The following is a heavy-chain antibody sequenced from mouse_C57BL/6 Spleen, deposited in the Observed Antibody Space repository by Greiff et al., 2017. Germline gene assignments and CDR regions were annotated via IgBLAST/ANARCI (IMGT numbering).Heavy chain of an antibody. J-gene: IGHJ3*01. CDR1: GYTFTDYE. D-gene: IGHD3-3*01. Sequence: QVHVKQSGAELVRPGASVTLSCKASGYTFTDYEMHWVKQTPVHGLEWIGAIDPETGGTAYNQKFKGQAILTADKSSSTAYMELRSLTSEDSAVYYCTGTGFAYWGQGTLVTVSA. V-gene: IGHV1-15*01. CDR2: IDPETGGT. CDR3: TGTGFAY.